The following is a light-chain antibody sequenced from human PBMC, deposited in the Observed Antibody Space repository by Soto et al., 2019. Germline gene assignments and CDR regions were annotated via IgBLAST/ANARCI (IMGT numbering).Light chain of an antibody. Sequence: QSALTQPASVSGSPGQSITISCTGTSSDVGGYNYVSWYQQHPGKAPKLMIYDVSNRPSGVSNRFSGSQSGNTASLTISGRQAEDEADYYCRSYTSSSTLFGGGTKLTVL. J-gene: IGLJ2*01. CDR3: RSYTSSSTL. CDR2: DVS. CDR1: SSDVGGYNY. V-gene: IGLV2-14*01.